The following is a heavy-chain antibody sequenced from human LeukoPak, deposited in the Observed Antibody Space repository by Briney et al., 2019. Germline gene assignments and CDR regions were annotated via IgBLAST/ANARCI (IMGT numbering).Heavy chain of an antibody. J-gene: IGHJ5*02. CDR3: ARDSFVRAKWGQYNWFDP. CDR2: ISYSGTT. V-gene: IGHV4-59*01. D-gene: IGHD7-27*01. CDR1: GGSFSGNY. Sequence: SETLSLTCAVCGGSFSGNYWSWIRQPPGKGLEWIGYISYSGTTSYNPSFKGRVTISLETSKNQFSLKLTSVTAADTAVYYCARDSFVRAKWGQYNWFDPWGQGTLVTVSS.